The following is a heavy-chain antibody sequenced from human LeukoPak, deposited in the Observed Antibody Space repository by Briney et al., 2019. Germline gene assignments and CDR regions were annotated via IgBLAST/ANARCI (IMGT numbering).Heavy chain of an antibody. CDR2: INPNSGGT. V-gene: IGHV1-2*06. D-gene: IGHD6-6*01. Sequence: GASVKVSCKASGYTFTGYYMHWVRQAPGQGLEWMGRINPNSGGTNYAQEFQGRVTMTRDTSISTAYMELSRLRSDDTAVYYCARKNIAARGDWRNWFDPWGQGTLVTVSS. CDR1: GYTFTGYY. CDR3: ARKNIAARGDWRNWFDP. J-gene: IGHJ5*02.